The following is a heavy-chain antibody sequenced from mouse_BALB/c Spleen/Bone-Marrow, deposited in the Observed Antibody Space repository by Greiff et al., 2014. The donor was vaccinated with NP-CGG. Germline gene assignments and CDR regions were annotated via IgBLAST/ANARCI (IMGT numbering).Heavy chain of an antibody. CDR1: GFNIKDTY. D-gene: IGHD1-1*01. J-gene: IGHJ2*01. V-gene: IGHV14-3*02. CDR3: ARYYYGSSYFDY. Sequence: AHVKQSGAELVKPGASVKLSCTASGFNIKDTYMHWVKQRPEQGLEWIGRIDPANGNTKYDPKLQGKATITADTSSNTAYLQLSSLASEDTAVYYCARYYYGSSYFDYWGQGTTLTVSS. CDR2: IDPANGNT.